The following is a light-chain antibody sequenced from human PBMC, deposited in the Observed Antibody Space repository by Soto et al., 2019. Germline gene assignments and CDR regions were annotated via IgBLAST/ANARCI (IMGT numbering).Light chain of an antibody. CDR2: VAS. CDR3: QQYNDWPRT. CDR1: QSVNNN. J-gene: IGKJ1*01. Sequence: EIVMTQSPATVSVSPGERATLSCRASQSVNNNLAWFQQKPGQAPRLLIYVASTRATGIPARFSGSGSGTEFTLTISSLQSEDFAVYYCQQYNDWPRTFGQGTKVEIK. V-gene: IGKV3-15*01.